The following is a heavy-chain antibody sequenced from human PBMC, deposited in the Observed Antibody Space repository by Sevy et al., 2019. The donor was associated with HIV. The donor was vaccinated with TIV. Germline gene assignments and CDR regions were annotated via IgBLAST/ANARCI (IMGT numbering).Heavy chain of an antibody. CDR3: AKDIVAVVGDAFDI. Sequence: GGSLRLSCAASGFTLSSYGMHWVRQAPGKGLEWVAVIRYDGSNKYYADSVKGRFSISRDNSKNTLYLQMDSLRAEDTAVYYCAKDIVAVVGDAFDIWGQGTMVTVSS. V-gene: IGHV3-30*02. D-gene: IGHD2-15*01. CDR2: IRYDGSNK. J-gene: IGHJ3*02. CDR1: GFTLSSYG.